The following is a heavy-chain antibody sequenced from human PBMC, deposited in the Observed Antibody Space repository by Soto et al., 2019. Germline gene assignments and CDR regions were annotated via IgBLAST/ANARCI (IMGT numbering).Heavy chain of an antibody. Sequence: GGSLRLSCAASGFTVSRNYMSWVRQAPGKGLEWVSVIYSGGSRYYADSVKGRFTISRDNSKNMLYLQMNSLRAEDTAVYYCAGDFDRTYAFDIWGQGTMVTVSS. D-gene: IGHD3-9*01. CDR1: GFTVSRNY. CDR2: IYSGGSR. CDR3: AGDFDRTYAFDI. J-gene: IGHJ3*02. V-gene: IGHV3-66*01.